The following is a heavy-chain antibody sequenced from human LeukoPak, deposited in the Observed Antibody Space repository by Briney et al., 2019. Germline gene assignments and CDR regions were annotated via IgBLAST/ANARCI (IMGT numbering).Heavy chain of an antibody. V-gene: IGHV3-48*04. D-gene: IGHD6-13*01. CDR3: AYSSSWGNFDY. CDR2: ISSGGGTI. CDR1: GFTFSSYG. J-gene: IGHJ4*02. Sequence: GGSLRLSCAASGFTFSSYGMHWVRQAPGKGLEWVSYISSGGGTIYYADSVKGRFTVSRDNAKNSLNLQMNSLRAEDTAVYYCAYSSSWGNFDYWGQGTLVTVSS.